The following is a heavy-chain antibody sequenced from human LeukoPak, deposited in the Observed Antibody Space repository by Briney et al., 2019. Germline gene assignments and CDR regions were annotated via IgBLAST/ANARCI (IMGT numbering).Heavy chain of an antibody. CDR3: ATTGYAFRGGEF. Sequence: SQTLSLTCTVSGGSISNGDYYWGWIRQPPGKGLEWIGYIYYSGTTYYNPSLKSRLTISLDTSKNQFFLTLNSVTAAGTAVYYCATTGYAFRGGEFWGQGTLVTVSS. CDR2: IYYSGTT. V-gene: IGHV4-30-4*08. J-gene: IGHJ4*02. D-gene: IGHD3-16*01. CDR1: GGSISNGDYY.